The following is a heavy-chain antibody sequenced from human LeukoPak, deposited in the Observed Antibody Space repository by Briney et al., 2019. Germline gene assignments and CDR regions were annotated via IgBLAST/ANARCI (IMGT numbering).Heavy chain of an antibody. J-gene: IGHJ4*02. Sequence: ASVKVSCKTSGYTFTSYGISWVRQAPGQGLEWMGWINPDSGGTYYAQKFQGRVTMTRDTSISKAYMELSRLRSDDSALYYCARVGRHCGGDCYSHYWGQGTLVTVSS. CDR1: GYTFTSYG. CDR3: ARVGRHCGGDCYSHY. D-gene: IGHD2-21*02. CDR2: INPDSGGT. V-gene: IGHV1-2*02.